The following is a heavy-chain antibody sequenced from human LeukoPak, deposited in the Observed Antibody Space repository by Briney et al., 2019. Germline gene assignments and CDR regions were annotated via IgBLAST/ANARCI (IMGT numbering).Heavy chain of an antibody. J-gene: IGHJ6*03. CDR2: ISRSGSTK. CDR3: AKNPTVDIVATSYIFYYYYYMDV. CDR1: GFTFSDYN. D-gene: IGHD5-12*01. V-gene: IGHV3-11*04. Sequence: GGSLRLSCAASGFTFSDYNMRWIRQAPGKGLEWVSSISRSGSTKYYADSVKGRFTISRDNSKNTLYLQMNSLRAEDTAVYYCAKNPTVDIVATSYIFYYYYYMDVWGKGTTVTISS.